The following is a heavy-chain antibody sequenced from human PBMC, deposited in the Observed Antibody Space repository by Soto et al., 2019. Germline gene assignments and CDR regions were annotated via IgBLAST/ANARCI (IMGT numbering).Heavy chain of an antibody. CDR2: ISSSSSYI. CDR1: GFTFSSYS. Sequence: PGGSLRLSCAASGFTFSSYSMNWVRQAPGKGLEWVSSISSSSSYIYYADSVKGRFTISRDNAKNSLYLQMNSLRAEDTAVYYCAGNGYQNYYYGMDVWGQGTTVTVPS. D-gene: IGHD6-13*01. CDR3: AGNGYQNYYYGMDV. J-gene: IGHJ6*02. V-gene: IGHV3-21*01.